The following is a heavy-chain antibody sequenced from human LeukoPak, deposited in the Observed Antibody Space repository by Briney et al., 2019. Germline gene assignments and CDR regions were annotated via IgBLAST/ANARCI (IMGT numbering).Heavy chain of an antibody. V-gene: IGHV4-38-2*01. D-gene: IGHD3-22*01. CDR1: GYSISSGYY. CDR3: ARHRTSSGYYNYFDY. Sequence: SETLSLTCAVSGYSISSGYYWGWIRQPPGKGPEWIGSIYQSGSTYYTPSLKSRVTISVDTSKNQFSLKLSSVTAADTAVYYCARHRTSSGYYNYFDYWGQGTLVTVSS. CDR2: IYQSGST. J-gene: IGHJ4*02.